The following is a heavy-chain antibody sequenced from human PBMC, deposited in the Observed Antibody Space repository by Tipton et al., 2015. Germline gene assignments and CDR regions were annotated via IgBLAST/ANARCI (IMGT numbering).Heavy chain of an antibody. CDR2: IFPADSDT. CDR3: TRRGGDF. Sequence: QLVQSGAEVKKPGESLTISCSTSGFNFPNFWIAWVRQRPGKGLEWMGMIFPADSDTTYSPSFQGHVTISADKSTSTAYLHLTNLRASDTAIYYCTRRGGDFWGQGTLVSVST. D-gene: IGHD4-23*01. V-gene: IGHV5-51*03. J-gene: IGHJ4*02. CDR1: GFNFPNFW.